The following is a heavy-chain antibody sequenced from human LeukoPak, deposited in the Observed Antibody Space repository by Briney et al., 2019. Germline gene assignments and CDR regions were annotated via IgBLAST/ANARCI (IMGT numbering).Heavy chain of an antibody. D-gene: IGHD1-26*01. J-gene: IGHJ4*02. CDR2: ISGSGGST. CDR1: GFTFSSYA. CDR3: AKQIPGYSGSSGFDY. V-gene: IGHV3-23*01. Sequence: GGSLRLSCAASGFTFSSYAMSWVRQAPGKGLEWVAAISGSGGSTYYADSVKGRFTISRDNSKNTLYLQMNGLRAEDTAVYYCAKQIPGYSGSSGFDYWGQGTLVTVSS.